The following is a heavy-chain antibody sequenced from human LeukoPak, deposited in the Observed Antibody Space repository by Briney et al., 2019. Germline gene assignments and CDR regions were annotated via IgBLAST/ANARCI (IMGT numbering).Heavy chain of an antibody. Sequence: SETLSLTCAVYGGSFSGYYWSWIRQPPGKGLEWIGEINHSGSTNYNPSLKSRVTISVDTSKNQFSLKLSSVTAADTAVYYCARSRGSGWYRGWYFDDWGQGTLVTVSS. CDR3: ARSRGSGWYRGWYFDD. J-gene: IGHJ4*02. V-gene: IGHV4-34*01. D-gene: IGHD6-19*01. CDR1: GGSFSGYY. CDR2: INHSGST.